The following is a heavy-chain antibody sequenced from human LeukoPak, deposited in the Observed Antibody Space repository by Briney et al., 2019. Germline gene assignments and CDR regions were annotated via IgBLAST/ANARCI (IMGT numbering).Heavy chain of an antibody. CDR1: GGSISSYY. CDR3: ARDRGIAVAGTGFDY. J-gene: IGHJ4*02. V-gene: IGHV4-59*01. D-gene: IGHD6-19*01. Sequence: PSETLSLTCTVSGGSISSYYWSWIRQPPGKGLEWTGYIYYSGSTNYNPSLKSRVTISVDTSKNQFSLKLSSVTAADTAVYYCARDRGIAVAGTGFDYWGQGTLVTVSS. CDR2: IYYSGST.